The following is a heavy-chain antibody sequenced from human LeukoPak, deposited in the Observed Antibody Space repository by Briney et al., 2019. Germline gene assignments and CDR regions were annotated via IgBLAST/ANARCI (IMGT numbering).Heavy chain of an antibody. J-gene: IGHJ4*02. CDR3: ARAVLMVYAFDY. D-gene: IGHD2-8*01. CDR2: INPSGGST. Sequence: ASVKVSCKASGYTFTGYYMHWVRQAPGQGLEWMGIINPSGGSTSYAQKFQGRVTMTRDTSTSTVYMELSSLRSEDTAVYYCARAVLMVYAFDYWGQGTLVTVSS. V-gene: IGHV1-46*01. CDR1: GYTFTGYY.